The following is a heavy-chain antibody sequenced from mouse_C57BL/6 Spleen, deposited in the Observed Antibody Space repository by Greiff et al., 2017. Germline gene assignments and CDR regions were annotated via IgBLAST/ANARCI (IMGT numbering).Heavy chain of an antibody. V-gene: IGHV1-47*01. CDR2: FHTYNDDT. CDR1: GYTFTTYP. CDR3: ARSDDYDGFAY. J-gene: IGHJ3*01. Sequence: VKLQESGAELVKPGASVKMSCKASGYTFTTYPIEWMKQNHGKSLEWIGNFHTYNDDTKYNEKFKGKATLTVEQSSSTVYLELSRLTSDDSAVYYCARSDDYDGFAYWGQGTLVTVSA. D-gene: IGHD2-4*01.